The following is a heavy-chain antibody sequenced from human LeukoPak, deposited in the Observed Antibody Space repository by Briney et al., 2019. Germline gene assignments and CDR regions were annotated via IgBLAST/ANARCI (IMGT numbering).Heavy chain of an antibody. CDR3: ASFYCSGGSCYQYFSYYYMDV. V-gene: IGHV4-61*02. CDR1: GDSISSGDYY. J-gene: IGHJ6*03. Sequence: SETLSLTCTVSGDSISSGDYYWSWIRQPAGKGLEWIGRISSSGGTNYNPSLKSRVTISVDTSKNQFSLKLNSVTAADTAVYYCASFYCSGGSCYQYFSYYYMDVWGKGTTVTISS. CDR2: ISSSGGT. D-gene: IGHD2-15*01.